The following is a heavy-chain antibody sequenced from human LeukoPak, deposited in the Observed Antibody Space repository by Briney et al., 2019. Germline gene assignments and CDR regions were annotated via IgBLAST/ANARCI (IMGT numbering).Heavy chain of an antibody. J-gene: IGHJ5*02. Sequence: SETLSLTCTVSGGSISSGDYYWSWIRQPPGKGLEWIGYIYYSGSTNYNPSLKSRVTISVDTSKNQFSLKLSSVTAADTAVYYCARDRPGIAQNLPGFWFDPWGQGTLVTVSS. V-gene: IGHV4-61*08. D-gene: IGHD6-13*01. CDR1: GGSISSGDYY. CDR2: IYYSGST. CDR3: ARDRPGIAQNLPGFWFDP.